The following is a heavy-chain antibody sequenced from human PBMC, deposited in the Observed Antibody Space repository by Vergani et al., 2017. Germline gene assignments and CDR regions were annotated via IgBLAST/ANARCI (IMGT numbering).Heavy chain of an antibody. CDR2: IYHSGNT. J-gene: IGHJ4*02. D-gene: IGHD3-22*01. Sequence: QVQLQESGPGLVKHSETLSLTCTVSGYSINSGYYWGWIRQPPGKGLEWIGNIYHSGNTYYTPSLKSRVTISVDTSKNQFSLKLTSVTAADTAVYYCARDFGSDDSSGYRDYWGQGTLVTVSS. V-gene: IGHV4-38-2*02. CDR3: ARDFGSDDSSGYRDY. CDR1: GYSINSGYY.